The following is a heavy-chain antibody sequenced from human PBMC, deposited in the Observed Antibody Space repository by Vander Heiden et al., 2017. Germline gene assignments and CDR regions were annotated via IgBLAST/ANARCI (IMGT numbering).Heavy chain of an antibody. D-gene: IGHD3-22*01. CDR3: ARVSNSGSGYLFDF. CDR1: GFAHANYG. Sequence: EVQLMEPGGSVVRPGGSLRLSCQASGFAHANYGMSWVRQAPGKGLEWVSGINWSGGSTGYTDSVKGRFITSRDNAKNSLFLQMNSLRAEDTAFYYCARVSNSGSGYLFDFWGQGTLVTVSS. CDR2: INWSGGST. V-gene: IGHV3-20*04. J-gene: IGHJ3*01.